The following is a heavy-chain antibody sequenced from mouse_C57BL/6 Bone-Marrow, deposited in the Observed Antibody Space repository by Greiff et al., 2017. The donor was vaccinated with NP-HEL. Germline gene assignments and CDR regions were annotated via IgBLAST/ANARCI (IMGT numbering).Heavy chain of an antibody. CDR2: ISDGGSYT. V-gene: IGHV5-4*01. J-gene: IGHJ3*01. Sequence: EVQLVESGGGLVKPGGSLKLSCAASGFTFSSYAISWVRQTPEKRLEWVATISDGGSYTYYPDNVKGRFTLSRDNATTHLYLQMSHLKSEDTALYYCARVNYGSSFAYWGQGTLVTVSA. D-gene: IGHD1-1*01. CDR3: ARVNYGSSFAY. CDR1: GFTFSSYA.